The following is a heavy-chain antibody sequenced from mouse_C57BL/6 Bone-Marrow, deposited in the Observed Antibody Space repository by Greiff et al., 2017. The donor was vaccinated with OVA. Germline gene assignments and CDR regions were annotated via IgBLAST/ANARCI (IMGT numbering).Heavy chain of an antibody. CDR3: ARRRGWLLLDY. Sequence: QVQLKESGPELVKPGASVKISCKASGYAFSSSWMNWVKQRPGKGLEWIGRIYPGDGDTNYNGKFKGKATLTADKSSSTAYMQLSSLTSEDSAVYVCARRRGWLLLDYWGQGTTLTVSS. J-gene: IGHJ2*01. D-gene: IGHD2-3*01. V-gene: IGHV1-82*01. CDR2: IYPGDGDT. CDR1: GYAFSSSW.